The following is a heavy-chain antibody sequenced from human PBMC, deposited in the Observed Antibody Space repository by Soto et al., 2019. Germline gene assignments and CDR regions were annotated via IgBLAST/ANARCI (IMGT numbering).Heavy chain of an antibody. J-gene: IGHJ6*02. CDR1: GFTLSNHG. CDR3: ARDRGGGSIFGGHYGTDV. V-gene: IGHV3-30*03. Sequence: GGSLRLSCAASGFTLSNHGMQWVRQAPGKGLEWVAVTSSDGSIEHYADSVKGRFTISRDNSKNTLYLQMSSLRAEDTAVYYCARDRGGGSIFGGHYGTDVWGQGTTVTVSS. D-gene: IGHD3-3*01. CDR2: TSSDGSIE.